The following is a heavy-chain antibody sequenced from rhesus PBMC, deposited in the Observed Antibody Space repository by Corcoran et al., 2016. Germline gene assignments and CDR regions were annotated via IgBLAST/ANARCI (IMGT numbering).Heavy chain of an antibody. Sequence: QVQLQESGPGLVKPSETLSLTCAVSGYSISSGYGWSWIRQPPGKGLGWIWYSSYSGSSSHTPSFKSGVTISIDPSKTQFSLKLSSVTAADTAVYYWARFYSSWSGGWYFDIWGPGTPITISS. CDR2: SSYSGSS. J-gene: IGHJ2*01. V-gene: IGHV4-127*01. D-gene: IGHD6-13*01. CDR3: ARFYSSWSGGWYFDI. CDR1: GYSISSGYG.